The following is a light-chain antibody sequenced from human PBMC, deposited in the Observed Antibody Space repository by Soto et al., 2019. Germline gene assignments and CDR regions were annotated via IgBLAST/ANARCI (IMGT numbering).Light chain of an antibody. CDR2: GAS. Sequence: EIVLTQSPGTLSLSPGERATLSCRASQSVSSSYLAWYQQKPGQAPRLLIYGASSRATGIPDRFSGSGSGTDVTLTISRLEPEDFAVYYCQQYGSSPPRITFGQGTRLEIK. V-gene: IGKV3-20*01. J-gene: IGKJ5*01. CDR1: QSVSSSY. CDR3: QQYGSSPPRIT.